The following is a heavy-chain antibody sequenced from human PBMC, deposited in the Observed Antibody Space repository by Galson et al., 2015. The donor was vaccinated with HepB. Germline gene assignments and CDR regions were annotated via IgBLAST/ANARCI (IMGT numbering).Heavy chain of an antibody. CDR1: GFTFSKAW. Sequence: SLRLSCAASGFTFSKAWMSWVRQVPGKGLEWVGRIKSKTEGGTTDYAAPVKGRFTISRDDSKNTLYLQMNSLKTEDTAVYYCTTLSGSYHYYFYYYVDVWGKGTTVTVSS. D-gene: IGHD1-26*01. CDR3: TTLSGSYHYYFYYYVDV. CDR2: IKSKTEGGTT. J-gene: IGHJ6*03. V-gene: IGHV3-15*01.